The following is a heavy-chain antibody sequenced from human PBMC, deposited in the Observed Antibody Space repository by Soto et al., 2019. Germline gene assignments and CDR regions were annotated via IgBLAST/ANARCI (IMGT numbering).Heavy chain of an antibody. V-gene: IGHV1-46*01. D-gene: IGHD6-6*01. Sequence: QVQLVQSGAEVKKPGASVKGSCKASGYTFTSYYMHWVRQTPGQGLEWMGIINPSGGSASYAQKFQGRVTMTRDTSTSTVYMELSSLRSEDTAVYYCARDKYSSSSLGWFYPWGQGTLVTVT. CDR3: ARDKYSSSSLGWFYP. CDR1: GYTFTSYY. CDR2: INPSGGSA. J-gene: IGHJ5*02.